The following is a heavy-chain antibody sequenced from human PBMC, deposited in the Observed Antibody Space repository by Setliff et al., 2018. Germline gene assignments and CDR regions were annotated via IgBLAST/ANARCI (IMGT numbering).Heavy chain of an antibody. D-gene: IGHD3-10*01. V-gene: IGHV1-2*04. J-gene: IGHJ4*02. CDR2: MNPNRGGT. CDR1: GYPFTSYD. Sequence: ASVKVSCKASGYPFTSYDINWVRQATGQGLEWMGWMNPNRGGTNYAQKFKGWVTMTRDTSISTAYMELSRLRSDDTAVYYCARAVGRWFGDHTRGYFDYWGQGTLVTVSS. CDR3: ARAVGRWFGDHTRGYFDY.